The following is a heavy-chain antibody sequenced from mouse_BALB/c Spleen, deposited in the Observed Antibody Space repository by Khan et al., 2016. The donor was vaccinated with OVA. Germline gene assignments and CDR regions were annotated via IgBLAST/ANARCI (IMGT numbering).Heavy chain of an antibody. J-gene: IGHJ3*01. CDR1: GYTFTDFA. CDR3: GRGSGHYRFAY. V-gene: IGHV1S137*01. Sequence: QVQLKESGAELVRPGVSVKISCKGSGYTFTDFAMHWVKQSHAKSLEWIGVISTYYGDANYNQNFKGKATMTVDKSSSTAYMDLARLTSEDSAIYYCGRGSGHYRFAYWGQGTLVTVSA. D-gene: IGHD2-1*01. CDR2: ISTYYGDA.